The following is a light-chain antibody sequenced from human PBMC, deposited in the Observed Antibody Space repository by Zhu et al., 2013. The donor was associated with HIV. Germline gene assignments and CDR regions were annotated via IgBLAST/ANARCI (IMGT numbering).Light chain of an antibody. CDR1: QVIGNS. Sequence: DIHMTQSPSSLAASIGDKVTVTCRASQVIGNSLAWFQQKPGKAPKSLIYAASNLQSGVPSRFSATGSGTDFTLTISSLQSEDFATYYCQQLNSYPLTFGPRDRQWMS. CDR3: QQLNSYPLT. J-gene: IGKJ3*01. CDR2: AAS. V-gene: IGKV1-16*01.